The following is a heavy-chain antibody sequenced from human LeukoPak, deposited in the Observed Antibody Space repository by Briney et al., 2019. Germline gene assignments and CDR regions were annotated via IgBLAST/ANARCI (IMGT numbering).Heavy chain of an antibody. V-gene: IGHV3-48*01. Sequence: GGSLRLSCAASGFTFSSYSMNWVRQAPGKGLEWVSYISSSSSTIYYADSVKGRFTISRDNAKNSLYLQMNSLRAEDTAVYYCARGYYDFWSGYSKDYWGQGTLVTVSS. J-gene: IGHJ4*02. CDR2: ISSSSSTI. CDR1: GFTFSSYS. CDR3: ARGYYDFWSGYSKDY. D-gene: IGHD3-3*01.